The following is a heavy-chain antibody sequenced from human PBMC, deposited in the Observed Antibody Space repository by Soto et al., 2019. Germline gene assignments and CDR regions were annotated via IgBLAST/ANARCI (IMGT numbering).Heavy chain of an antibody. Sequence: SETQSLTCAVYGGSFRGYYWTCIRQPPGKGLEWIGEINHSGSTSYNPSLKSRVTISVDTSKNQFSLQLNSVTPEDTAVYYCARDIREGYSSSWRVDPWGQGTLVTVSS. V-gene: IGHV4-34*01. CDR1: GGSFRGYY. D-gene: IGHD6-13*01. CDR2: INHSGST. CDR3: ARDIREGYSSSWRVDP. J-gene: IGHJ5*02.